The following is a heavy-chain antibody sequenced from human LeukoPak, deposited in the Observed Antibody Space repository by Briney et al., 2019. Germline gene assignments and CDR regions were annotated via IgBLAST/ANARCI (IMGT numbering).Heavy chain of an antibody. CDR1: GFTFSSYA. V-gene: IGHV3-23*01. J-gene: IGHJ4*02. CDR3: AKDRWSSSSLLIFDY. D-gene: IGHD6-6*01. Sequence: GGSLRLSCAASGFTFSSYAMSWVRGAPGKGLEWVSAISGSGGSTYYADSVKGRFPISRDNSRNTLYLQMNSLRAEDTAVYYCAKDRWSSSSLLIFDYWGQGTLVTVSS. CDR2: ISGSGGST.